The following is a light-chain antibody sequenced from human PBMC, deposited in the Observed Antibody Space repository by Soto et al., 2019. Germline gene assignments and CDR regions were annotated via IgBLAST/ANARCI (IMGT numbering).Light chain of an antibody. Sequence: EIVLTQSPGTLSLSPGERATLSCRASQSVSSSYLAWYQQKPGQAPRLLIYGASSRATGIPDRVSGSGSGTDFTLTISRLEPEDFAVYYCQQYGSAHTVGQGTKLEIK. CDR3: QQYGSAHT. J-gene: IGKJ2*01. V-gene: IGKV3-20*01. CDR2: GAS. CDR1: QSVSSSY.